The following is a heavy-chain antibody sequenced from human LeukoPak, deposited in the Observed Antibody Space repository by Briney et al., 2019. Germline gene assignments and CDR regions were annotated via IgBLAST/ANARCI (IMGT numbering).Heavy chain of an antibody. CDR3: ARDRVFPSGLFDY. CDR1: GGSISSSSYY. V-gene: IGHV4-39*07. J-gene: IGHJ4*02. CDR2: IYYSGST. Sequence: SETLSLTCTVSGGSISSSSYYWGWIRQPPGKGLEWIGSIYYSGSTYYNPSLKSRVTISVDTSKNQFSLKLSSVTAADTAVYYCARDRVFPSGLFDYWGQGTLVTVSS. D-gene: IGHD5-12*01.